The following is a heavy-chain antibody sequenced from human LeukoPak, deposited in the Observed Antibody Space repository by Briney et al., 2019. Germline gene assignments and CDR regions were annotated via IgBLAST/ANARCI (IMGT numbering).Heavy chain of an antibody. D-gene: IGHD6-19*01. CDR2: INSDGSST. CDR3: AREGLYSSDRDY. V-gene: IGHV3-74*01. Sequence: PGGSLRLSCAASGFTFSSYWMLWVRQAPGKGLVWVSRINSDGSSTSYADSVKGRFTISRDNAKNTLYLQMNSLRADDTAVYYCAREGLYSSDRDYWGQGTLVTVSS. J-gene: IGHJ4*02. CDR1: GFTFSSYW.